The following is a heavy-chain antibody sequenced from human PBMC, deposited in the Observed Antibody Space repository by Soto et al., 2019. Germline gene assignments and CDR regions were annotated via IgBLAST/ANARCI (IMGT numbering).Heavy chain of an antibody. D-gene: IGHD1-7*01. CDR3: ARGITGTTVDY. CDR2: IHTGGNT. V-gene: IGHV3-53*02. J-gene: IGHJ4*02. Sequence: EVQLVETGGGLIQPGDSLRLSCAASGFTVSSSYMSWVRQAPGKGLEWVSVIHTGGNTYYADSVKGRFTFSRDNSKNTVYLQMNSLRAEDTAVYYCARGITGTTVDYWGQGTLVTVSS. CDR1: GFTVSSSY.